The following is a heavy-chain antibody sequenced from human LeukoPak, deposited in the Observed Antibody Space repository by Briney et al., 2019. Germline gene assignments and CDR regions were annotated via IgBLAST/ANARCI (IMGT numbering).Heavy chain of an antibody. CDR2: INPNSGGT. Sequence: GASVKVSCKASGYTFTGYYMHWVRQAPGQGLEWMGRINPNSGGTNYAQKFQGRVTMTRDTSFSTAYMELSRLRSDDTAVYYCAREGRGILTGYYYWGQGTLVTVSS. CDR3: AREGRGILTGYYY. J-gene: IGHJ4*02. CDR1: GYTFTGYY. D-gene: IGHD3-9*01. V-gene: IGHV1-2*06.